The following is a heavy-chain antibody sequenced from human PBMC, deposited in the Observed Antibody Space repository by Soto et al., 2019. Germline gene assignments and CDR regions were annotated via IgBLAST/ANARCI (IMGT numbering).Heavy chain of an antibody. V-gene: IGHV4-31*03. CDR1: GGSISSGGYY. CDR2: IYYSGST. Sequence: PSETLSLTCTVSGGSISSGGYYWSWIRQHPGKGLEWIGYIYYSGSTYYNPSLKSRVTISVDTSKNQFSLKLSSVTAADTAVYYCARDGTAMVYMDVWGKGTTVTSP. J-gene: IGHJ6*03. CDR3: ARDGTAMVYMDV. D-gene: IGHD5-18*01.